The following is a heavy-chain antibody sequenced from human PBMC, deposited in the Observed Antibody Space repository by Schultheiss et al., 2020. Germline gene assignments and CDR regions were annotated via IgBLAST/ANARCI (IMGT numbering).Heavy chain of an antibody. J-gene: IGHJ4*02. CDR3: AGSVPQDSFWGY. CDR2: IIPIFGTA. D-gene: IGHD3-16*01. Sequence: ASVKVSCKASGYTFTGYYMHWVRQAPGQGLEWMGGIIPIFGTANYAQKFQGRVTMTRDTSTSTVYMELSSLRSEDTAVYYCAGSVPQDSFWGYWGQGTLVTVSA. V-gene: IGHV1-46*01. CDR1: GYTFTGYY.